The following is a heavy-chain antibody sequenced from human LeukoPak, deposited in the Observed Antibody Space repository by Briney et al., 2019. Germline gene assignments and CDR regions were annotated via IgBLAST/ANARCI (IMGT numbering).Heavy chain of an antibody. CDR3: ARGPSGVFYMDV. V-gene: IGHV3-64*01. CDR1: GFIFSNYA. CDR2: ITGNGGST. J-gene: IGHJ6*03. Sequence: QPGGSLRLSCAASGFIFSNYAMHWVRQAPGKGLEYVSAITGNGGSTYRANSVRGRFTISRDNSKNTVYLQMGSLRAEDMAVYYCARGPSGVFYMDVWGKGTTVTVSS. D-gene: IGHD3-10*01.